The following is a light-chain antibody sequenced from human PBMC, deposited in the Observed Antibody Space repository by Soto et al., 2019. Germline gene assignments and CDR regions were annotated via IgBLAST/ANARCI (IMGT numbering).Light chain of an antibody. CDR3: QQYKTYWT. Sequence: DIQMTQSPSTLSASVGDRVTIICRASQRISTWLAWYQQKPGKAPKLLMYDASRLESGVPSRFSGSGSGTEFTLTISSLQPDDFATYYCQQYKTYWTFGQGTKVEIK. V-gene: IGKV1-5*02. J-gene: IGKJ1*01. CDR1: QRISTW. CDR2: DAS.